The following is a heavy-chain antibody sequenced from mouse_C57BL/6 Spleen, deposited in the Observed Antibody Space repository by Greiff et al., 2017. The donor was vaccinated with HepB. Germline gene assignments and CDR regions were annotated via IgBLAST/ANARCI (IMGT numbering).Heavy chain of an antibody. CDR3: AREGDDYEAY. D-gene: IGHD2-4*01. V-gene: IGHV5-4*01. J-gene: IGHJ3*01. CDR1: GFTFSSYA. CDR2: ISDGGSYT. Sequence: EVKLVESGGGLVKPGGSLKLSCAASGFTFSSYAMSWVRQTPEKRLEWVATISDGGSYTYYPDNVKGRFTISRDNAKNNLYLQMSHLKSEDTAMYYCAREGDDYEAYWGQGTLVTVSA.